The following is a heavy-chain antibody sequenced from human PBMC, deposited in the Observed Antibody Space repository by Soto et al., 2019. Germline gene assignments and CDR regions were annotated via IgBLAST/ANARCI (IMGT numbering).Heavy chain of an antibody. D-gene: IGHD6-19*01. J-gene: IGHJ4*02. CDR1: GYTFTSYA. CDR3: AREGSGWYVTLFDY. Sequence: GASVKVSCKASGYTFTSYAMHWVRQAPGQRLEWMGWINAGNGNTKYSQKFQGRVTITRDTSASTAYMELSSLRSEDTAVYYCAREGSGWYVTLFDYWGQGTLVTVSS. CDR2: INAGNGNT. V-gene: IGHV1-3*01.